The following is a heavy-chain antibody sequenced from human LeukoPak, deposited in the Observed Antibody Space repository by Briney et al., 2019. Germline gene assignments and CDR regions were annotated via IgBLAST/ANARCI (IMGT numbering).Heavy chain of an antibody. CDR3: ARAVAGTMRYYYYGMDV. V-gene: IGHV3-11*04. J-gene: IGHJ6*02. D-gene: IGHD6-19*01. CDR1: GFTFSDYY. CDR2: ISSSGSTI. Sequence: GGSLRLSCSASGFTFSDYYMSWIRQAPGKGLEWVSYISSSGSTIYYADSVKGRFTISRDNAKNSLYLQMNSLRAEDTAVYYCARAVAGTMRYYYYGMDVWGQGTTVTVSS.